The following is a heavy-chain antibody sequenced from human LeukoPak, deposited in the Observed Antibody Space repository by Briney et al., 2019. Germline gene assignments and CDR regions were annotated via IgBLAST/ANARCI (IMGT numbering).Heavy chain of an antibody. J-gene: IGHJ3*01. D-gene: IGHD3-22*01. V-gene: IGHV4-61*02. Sequence: SQTLSLTCTVSGGSISSGSYYWSWIRQPAGKGLEWIGRIYTSGSTNYNPSLKSRVTISVDTSKNQFSLKLSSVTAADTAVYYCARDYYDSSGSNFVWGQGTMVTVSS. CDR2: IYTSGST. CDR3: ARDYYDSSGSNFV. CDR1: GGSISSGSYY.